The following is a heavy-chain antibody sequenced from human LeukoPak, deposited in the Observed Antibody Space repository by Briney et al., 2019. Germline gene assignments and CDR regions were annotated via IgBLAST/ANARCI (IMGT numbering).Heavy chain of an antibody. CDR1: GFTFKNFG. CDR3: AKSRFGELSGVDI. CDR2: IWYDGRNT. Sequence: GGSLRLSCAASGFTFKNFGIHWVRQGPGKGLEWVSFIWYDGRNTYYADSVKGRFTISRDNSNSMVYLQMNRLTVEDTGVYYCAKSRFGELSGVDIWGQGTMVTVSS. D-gene: IGHD3-10*01. V-gene: IGHV3-30*02. J-gene: IGHJ3*02.